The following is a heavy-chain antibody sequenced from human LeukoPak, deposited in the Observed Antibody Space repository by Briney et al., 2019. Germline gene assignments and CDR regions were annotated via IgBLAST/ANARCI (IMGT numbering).Heavy chain of an antibody. V-gene: IGHV1-2*02. CDR1: GYTFTGYY. J-gene: IGHJ6*02. CDR3: ARMEEQWLDSYYYGMDV. D-gene: IGHD6-19*01. Sequence: GASVKVSCKASGYTFTGYYMHWVRQAPGQGLEWMGWINPNSGGTNYAQKFQGRVTMTRDTSISTAYVELSRLRSDDTAVYYCARMEEQWLDSYYYGMDVWGQGTTVTVSS. CDR2: INPNSGGT.